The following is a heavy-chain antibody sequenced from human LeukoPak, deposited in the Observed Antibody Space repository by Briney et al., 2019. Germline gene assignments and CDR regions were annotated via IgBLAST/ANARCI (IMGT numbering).Heavy chain of an antibody. CDR3: ARGEWLVRL. CDR1: GSTFSDHY. J-gene: IGHJ4*02. CDR2: IGGSGGHI. D-gene: IGHD6-19*01. Sequence: GGSLRLSCAASGSTFSDHYMSWIRQIPGKGLEWVAHIGGSGGHIYYVDSVKDRFSISRDNAKNLLYLQMNSLRADDTAVYYCARGEWLVRLWGQGTLVTVSS. V-gene: IGHV3-11*01.